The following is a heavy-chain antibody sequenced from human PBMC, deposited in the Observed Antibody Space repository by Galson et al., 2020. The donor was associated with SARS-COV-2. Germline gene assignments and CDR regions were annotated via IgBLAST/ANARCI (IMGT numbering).Heavy chain of an antibody. CDR1: GGSISSARYY. D-gene: IGHD1-26*01. CDR2: IYTSGNT. V-gene: IGHV4-61*02. Sequence: SETLSLTCTVPGGSISSARYYWSWIRQPAGKGLEWIGRIYTSGNTNYNPSLKSQVTISVDTSKNEFSLKLSSVTAADTAVYYCARESRWELYFDHWGQGTLVTVSS. CDR3: ARESRWELYFDH. J-gene: IGHJ4*02.